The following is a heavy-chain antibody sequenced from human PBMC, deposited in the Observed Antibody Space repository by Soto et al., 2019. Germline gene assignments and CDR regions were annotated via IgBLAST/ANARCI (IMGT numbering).Heavy chain of an antibody. CDR3: ARGTIWHRAHTVRFDY. CDR2: INHSGST. Sequence: SETLSLTCAVYGGSFSGYYWSWIRQPPGKGLEWIGEINHSGSTNYNPSLKSRVTISVDTSKNQFSLKLSSVTAADTAVYYCARGTIWHRAHTVRFDYWGQGTLVTVSS. D-gene: IGHD3-10*01. CDR1: GGSFSGYY. V-gene: IGHV4-34*01. J-gene: IGHJ4*02.